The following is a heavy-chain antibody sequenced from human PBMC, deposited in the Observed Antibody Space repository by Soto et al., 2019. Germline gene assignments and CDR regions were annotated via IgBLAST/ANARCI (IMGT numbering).Heavy chain of an antibody. CDR1: GYTFTGYY. CDR2: INPNSGGT. Sequence: ASVKVSCKASGYTFTGYYMHWVRQAPGQGLEWMGWINPNSGGTNYAQKFQGRVTMTRDTSISTAYMELSRLRSDDTAVYYCARVIYNWNYSPLDYWGQRTLVTVSS. V-gene: IGHV1-2*02. CDR3: ARVIYNWNYSPLDY. D-gene: IGHD1-7*01. J-gene: IGHJ4*02.